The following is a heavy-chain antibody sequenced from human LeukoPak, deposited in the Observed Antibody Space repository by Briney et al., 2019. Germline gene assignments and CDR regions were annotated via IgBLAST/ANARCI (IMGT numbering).Heavy chain of an antibody. Sequence: PGGSLRLSCAASGFTFSSHWMNWVRQAPGKGLEWVANIKEDGSEKYYVDSVKGRFIISRDNAKKSLYLQMNSLRAEDTAVYYCARDPWWLRFTSDDYYYMDVWGKGTTVTVSS. CDR1: GFTFSSHW. J-gene: IGHJ6*03. CDR2: IKEDGSEK. V-gene: IGHV3-7*01. D-gene: IGHD5-12*01. CDR3: ARDPWWLRFTSDDYYYMDV.